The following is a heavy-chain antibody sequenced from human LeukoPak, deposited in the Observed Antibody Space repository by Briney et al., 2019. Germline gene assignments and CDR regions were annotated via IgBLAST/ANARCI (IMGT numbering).Heavy chain of an antibody. V-gene: IGHV4-59*11. CDR3: ARGGSYNMDV. CDR2: ISHIGRT. CDR1: GDSFSSHY. Sequence: SETLSLTCAVSGDSFSSHYWTWIRQSPGTGLEWIGYISHIGRTNYNPSLKSRVTISIDTSKNQFSLKLRSVTAADTAVYYCARGGSYNMDVWGKGTTVTVSS. J-gene: IGHJ6*03. D-gene: IGHD1-26*01.